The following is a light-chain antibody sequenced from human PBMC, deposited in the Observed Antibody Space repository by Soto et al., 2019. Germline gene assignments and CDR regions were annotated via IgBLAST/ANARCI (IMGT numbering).Light chain of an antibody. J-gene: IGLJ1*01. CDR1: SSDVGAYNL. Sequence: QSALTQPASVSGSPGQSITISCTGTSSDVGAYNLVSWYQHHPGKAPKLLISEVSNRPSGVSDRFSGSKSGNTASLAISGLQAEDEADYYCASPTTTSFVFGTGTKVTVL. CDR2: EVS. CDR3: ASPTTTSFV. V-gene: IGLV2-14*01.